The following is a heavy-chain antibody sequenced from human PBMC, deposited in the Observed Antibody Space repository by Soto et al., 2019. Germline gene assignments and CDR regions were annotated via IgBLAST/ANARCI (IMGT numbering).Heavy chain of an antibody. CDR2: ISLYSDGT. J-gene: IGHJ5*02. CDR3: ARVVPGAEAWFGP. V-gene: IGHV1-18*01. D-gene: IGHD2-2*01. CDR1: GYTFSNYG. Sequence: QVQLVQSGGEVKRPGASVKVSCKTSGYTFSNYGITWVRQAPGQPLEWLEWISLYSDGTNYAQKFQGRVSMTTDTSTTTAYMELRSLRSDDTAVYYCARVVPGAEAWFGPWGQGTLVTVSS.